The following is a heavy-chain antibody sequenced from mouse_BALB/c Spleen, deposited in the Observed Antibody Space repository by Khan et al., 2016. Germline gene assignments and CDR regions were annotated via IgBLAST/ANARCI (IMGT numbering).Heavy chain of an antibody. CDR2: INPDSSTI. V-gene: IGHV4-1*02. CDR3: ARLHYYGRFAY. Sequence: EVKLLESGGGLVQPGGSLKLSCAASGFDFSRYWMSWFRQAPGKGLEWIGEINPDSSTINYTPSLKDKLIISRDNAKNTLYLPMSKVRSEDTALYYCARLHYYGRFAYWGQGTLVTVSA. CDR1: GFDFSRYW. J-gene: IGHJ3*01. D-gene: IGHD1-2*01.